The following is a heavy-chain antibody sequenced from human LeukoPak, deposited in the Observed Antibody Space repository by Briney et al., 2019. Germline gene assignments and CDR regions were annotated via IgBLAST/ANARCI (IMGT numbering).Heavy chain of an antibody. V-gene: IGHV3-48*03. Sequence: GGSLRLSCAASGFTVSSYEMNWVRQAPGKGLEWVSYISSSGSSIYYADSVKGRFTISRDNAKNSLYLQMHSLRAEDTAVYYCTSEGYDYIWENYRGVWGRGTLVTVSS. D-gene: IGHD3-16*02. CDR2: ISSSGSSI. CDR3: TSEGYDYIWENYRGV. J-gene: IGHJ2*01. CDR1: GFTVSSYE.